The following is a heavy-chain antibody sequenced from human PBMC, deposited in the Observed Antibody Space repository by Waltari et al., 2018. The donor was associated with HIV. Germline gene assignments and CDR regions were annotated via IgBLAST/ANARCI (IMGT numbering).Heavy chain of an antibody. J-gene: IGHJ6*02. CDR1: GNTFSTYD. CDR2: IHPNTGNT. V-gene: IGHV1-8*01. D-gene: IGHD1-26*01. Sequence: QEQLVQSGAEVKKPGASVKVSCTASGNTFSTYDMNWVRQAPGQGLEWVGWIHPNTGNTVYAQKFQGRVSMTSNTSLRTVYMELSSLSSDDTAIYYCVQATCSVGCYHYLGMDVWGQGTTVIVS. CDR3: VQATCSVGCYHYLGMDV.